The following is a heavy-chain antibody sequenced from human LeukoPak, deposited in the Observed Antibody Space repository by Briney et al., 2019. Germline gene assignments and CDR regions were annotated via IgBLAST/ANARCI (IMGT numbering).Heavy chain of an antibody. D-gene: IGHD2-21*02. CDR1: GFTFSSYA. V-gene: IGHV3-23*01. CDR3: AKAAPYCGGDCHYYYYGMDV. J-gene: IGHJ6*02. CDR2: ISGSGGST. Sequence: GGSLRLSCAASGFTFSSYAMSWVRQAPGKGLEWVSAISGSGGSTYYADSVKGRFTISRDNPKNTLYLQMNSLRAEDTAVYYCAKAAPYCGGDCHYYYYGMDVWGQGTTVTVSS.